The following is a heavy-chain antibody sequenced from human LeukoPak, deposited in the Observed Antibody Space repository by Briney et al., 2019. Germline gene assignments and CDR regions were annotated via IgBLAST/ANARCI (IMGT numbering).Heavy chain of an antibody. J-gene: IGHJ5*02. CDR2: INHSGST. V-gene: IGHV4-34*01. D-gene: IGHD5-18*01. Sequence: SETLSLTCAVYGGSFSGYYWSWIPQPPAKGLEWVGEINHSGSTNYNPSLKSRVTISVDTSKNQFSLKLSSVTAADTAVYYCARGRYSYGSYNSFDPWGQRTLVTVSS. CDR3: ARGRYSYGSYNSFDP. CDR1: GGSFSGYY.